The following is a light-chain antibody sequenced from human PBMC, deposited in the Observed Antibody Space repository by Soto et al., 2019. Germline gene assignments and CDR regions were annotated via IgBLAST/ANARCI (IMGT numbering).Light chain of an antibody. CDR2: EGN. CDR3: CAYAGSNTLV. CDR1: SSDVGAYKF. Sequence: QSALTQPASVSGSPGQSITIFCSGTSSDVGAYKFVSWYRHHPGKAPQVMIYEGNKRPSGVSNRFSASKSGNTASLTISGLQAEDEADYYCCAYAGSNTLVFGGGTKLTVL. V-gene: IGLV2-23*01. J-gene: IGLJ2*01.